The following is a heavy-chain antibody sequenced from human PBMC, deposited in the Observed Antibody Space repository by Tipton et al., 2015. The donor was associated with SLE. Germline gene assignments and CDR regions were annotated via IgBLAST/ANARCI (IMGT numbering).Heavy chain of an antibody. CDR3: AKHGVYGMDV. Sequence: QLVQSGGGVVQPGGSLTLSCAASGFTFSSYDMDWVRQTPGKGLEWVAFIRYDGSSEYYADSVKGRFAIGRDKSKNTLYLHMNSLRPVDTAVYYCAKHGVYGMDVWGRGTAVTVSS. D-gene: IGHD3-3*01. V-gene: IGHV3-30*02. CDR2: IRYDGSSE. CDR1: GFTFSSYD. J-gene: IGHJ6*02.